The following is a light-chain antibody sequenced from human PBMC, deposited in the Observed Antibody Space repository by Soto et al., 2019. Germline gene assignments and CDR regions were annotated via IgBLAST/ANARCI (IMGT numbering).Light chain of an antibody. CDR2: GAS. CDR1: QSVSSSY. Sequence: ESVLTQSQCTLSLSPGRRPTLACRASQSVSSSYLAWYQQKPGQAPRLXIYGASSRATGIPDRFSGSGSGTDFTLTISRLEPEDFAVYYCQQYGSSPPTTFGQGTRLEIK. CDR3: QQYGSSPPTT. V-gene: IGKV3-20*01. J-gene: IGKJ5*01.